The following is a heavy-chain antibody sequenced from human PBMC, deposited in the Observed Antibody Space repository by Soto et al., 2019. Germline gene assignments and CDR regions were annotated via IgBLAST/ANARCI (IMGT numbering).Heavy chain of an antibody. J-gene: IGHJ3*02. CDR2: IVVGSGNT. V-gene: IGHV1-58*02. Sequence: ASVKVSCKASGFTFTSSAMQWVRQTRGQSLEWIGWIVVGSGNTNYAQKFQERVTITRDMSTSTAYMEMSSLRSEDTAVYYCAAYIPDIVVVPAARGAFDIWGQGTMVTVSS. CDR3: AAYIPDIVVVPAARGAFDI. D-gene: IGHD2-2*01. CDR1: GFTFTSSA.